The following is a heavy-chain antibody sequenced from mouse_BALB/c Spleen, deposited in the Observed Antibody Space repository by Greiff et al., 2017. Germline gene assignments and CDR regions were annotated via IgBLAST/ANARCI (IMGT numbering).Heavy chain of an antibody. CDR2: IWAGGST. Sequence: VQLKESGPGLVAPSQSLSITCTVSGFSLTSYGVHWVRQPPGKGLEWLGVIWAGGSTNYNSALMSRLSISKDNSKSQVFLKMNSLQTDDTAMYYCARAPPYYGSSPWFAYWGQGTLVTVSA. J-gene: IGHJ3*01. CDR3: ARAPPYYGSSPWFAY. D-gene: IGHD1-1*01. CDR1: GFSLTSYG. V-gene: IGHV2-9*02.